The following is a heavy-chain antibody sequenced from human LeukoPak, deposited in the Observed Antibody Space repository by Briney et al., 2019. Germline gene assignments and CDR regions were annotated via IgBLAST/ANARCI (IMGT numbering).Heavy chain of an antibody. CDR1: GGSISSSSYY. D-gene: IGHD1-26*01. V-gene: IGHV4-61*05. CDR2: IYYSGST. CDR3: ARGIVGATRAFDI. Sequence: SETLSLTCTVSGGSISSSSYYWGWIRQPPGKGLEWIGYIYYSGSTNYNPSLKSRVTISVDTSKNQFSLKLSSVTAADTAVYYCARGIVGATRAFDIWGQGTMVTVSS. J-gene: IGHJ3*02.